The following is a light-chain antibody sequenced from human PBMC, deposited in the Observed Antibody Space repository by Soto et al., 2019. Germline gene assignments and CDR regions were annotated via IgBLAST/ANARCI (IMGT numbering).Light chain of an antibody. J-gene: IGLJ1*01. V-gene: IGLV2-14*03. CDR1: SSDVGDYNY. CDR2: DVS. Sequence: QSALTQPASLSGSPGQSITISCTGSSSDVGDYNYVAWYQQHPDKAPKLMIFDVSSRPSGVSNRFSGSKSGSTASLTISGLQAEDEADYVCSSYSSSGTLYVFGTGTKVTVL. CDR3: SSYSSSGTLYV.